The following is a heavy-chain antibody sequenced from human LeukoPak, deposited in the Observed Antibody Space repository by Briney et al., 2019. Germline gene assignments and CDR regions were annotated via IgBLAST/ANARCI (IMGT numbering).Heavy chain of an antibody. D-gene: IGHD1-26*01. CDR2: IYYSGST. CDR1: GGSISSSSYY. J-gene: IGHJ3*02. V-gene: IGHV4-39*07. CDR3: ARDSPIEGRGAFDI. Sequence: SETLSLTCTVSGGSISSSSYYWGWIRQPPGKGLEWIGSIYYSGSTYYNPSLKSRVTISVDTSKNQFSLRLNSVTAADTALYFCARDSPIEGRGAFDIWGQGSMVVVSS.